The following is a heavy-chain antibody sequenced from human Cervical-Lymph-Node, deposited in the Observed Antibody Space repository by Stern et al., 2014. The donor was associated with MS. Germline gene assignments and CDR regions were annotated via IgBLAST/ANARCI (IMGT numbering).Heavy chain of an antibody. CDR3: AIDYGDYAFDY. D-gene: IGHD4-17*01. CDR1: GYSFTANW. Sequence: EVQLLQSGAEVKKPGESLKISCKGSGYSFTANWIAWGRQMPGKGLEWMGIIYPGDSDTRYSPSFRGQVTISADKSISTAYLQWSSLKASDTAMYYCAIDYGDYAFDYWGQGTLVTVSS. CDR2: IYPGDSDT. J-gene: IGHJ4*02. V-gene: IGHV5-51*01.